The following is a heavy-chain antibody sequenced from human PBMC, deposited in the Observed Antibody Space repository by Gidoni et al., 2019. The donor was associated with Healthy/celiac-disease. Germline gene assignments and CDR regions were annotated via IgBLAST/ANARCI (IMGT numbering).Heavy chain of an antibody. CDR1: GGSISRSSYY. CDR2: INYSGST. Sequence: QLQLQESGPGLVKPSETLSLTCTVSGGSISRSSYYWGWIRQPPGKGLEWIGSINYSGSTYYNPSLKSRVTISVDTSKNQFSLKLSAVTAADTAVYYCASGNTDYWGQGTLVTVSS. CDR3: ASGNTDY. V-gene: IGHV4-39*01. J-gene: IGHJ4*02.